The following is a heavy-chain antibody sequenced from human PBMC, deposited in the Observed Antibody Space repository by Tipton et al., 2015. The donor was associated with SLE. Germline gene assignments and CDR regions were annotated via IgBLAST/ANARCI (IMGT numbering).Heavy chain of an antibody. D-gene: IGHD3-3*01. CDR3: AALPTAIFGVVIDLDDMDA. CDR2: IYYTGST. CDR1: GGSISSGSYY. V-gene: IGHV4-39*07. Sequence: TLSLTCTVSGGSISSGSYYWGWIRQPPGKGLEWIGSIYYTGSTYYNPALKSRLTLLVDASKNQFSLNLRFVTAADTAVYYCAALPTAIFGVVIDLDDMDAWGQGTTVTVSS. J-gene: IGHJ6*02.